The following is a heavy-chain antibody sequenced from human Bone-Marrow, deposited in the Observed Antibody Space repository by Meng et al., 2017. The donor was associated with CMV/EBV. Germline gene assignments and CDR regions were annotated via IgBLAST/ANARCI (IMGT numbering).Heavy chain of an antibody. Sequence: HVQLWDSWGVVEPPGSSEHVSCKASGGTYSSYAIRWVRQAPGQEREWMGGIIPIFGKANYAQKYQARVTITADEYTRTAYMELSSLRSEDTAVYYCARVLDWNYMGYYFDSWGQGTLVTVSS. CDR3: ARVLDWNYMGYYFDS. V-gene: IGHV1-69*12. D-gene: IGHD1-7*01. CDR2: IIPIFGKA. CDR1: GGTYSSYA. J-gene: IGHJ4*02.